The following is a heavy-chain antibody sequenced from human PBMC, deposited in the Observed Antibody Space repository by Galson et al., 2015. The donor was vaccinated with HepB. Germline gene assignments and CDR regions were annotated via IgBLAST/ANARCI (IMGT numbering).Heavy chain of an antibody. CDR3: ARSLVSLQYSSGWY. D-gene: IGHD6-19*01. Sequence: SVKVSCKASGGTFSSYAISWVRQAPGQGLEWMGGIIPIFGTANYAQKFQGRVTITADESTSTAYMELSSLRSGDTAVYYCARSLVSLQYSSGWYWGQGTLVTVSS. CDR1: GGTFSSYA. V-gene: IGHV1-69*13. J-gene: IGHJ4*02. CDR2: IIPIFGTA.